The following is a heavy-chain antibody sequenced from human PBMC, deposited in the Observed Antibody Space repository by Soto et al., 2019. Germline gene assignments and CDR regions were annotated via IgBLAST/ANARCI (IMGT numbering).Heavy chain of an antibody. D-gene: IGHD6-6*01. CDR1: GGSISRGDYY. CDR3: ARDDYSSSRGYGMDV. V-gene: IGHV4-30-4*01. J-gene: IGHJ6*02. Sequence: PSETLSLTCTVSGGSISRGDYYWGWIRQPPGKGLEWIGYIYYSGSTYYNPSLKSRVTISVDTSKNQFSLKLSSVTAADTAVYYCARDDYSSSRGYGMDVWGQGTTVTVSS. CDR2: IYYSGST.